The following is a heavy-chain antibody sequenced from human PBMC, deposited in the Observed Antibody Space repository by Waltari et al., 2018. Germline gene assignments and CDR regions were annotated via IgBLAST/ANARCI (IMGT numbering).Heavy chain of an antibody. J-gene: IGHJ4*02. Sequence: EVQLVESGGDLVQPGGSLRLSCSASGFFFGGYAMSWVRQAPGQGLEWVAGISGGGGGTYYVDSVKGRFTVSRDNPNNKVYLQMNSLGVEDSAMYYCARMDSGTYTAHFEWWGQGTLVTVSS. V-gene: IGHV3-23*04. CDR3: ARMDSGTYTAHFEW. D-gene: IGHD1-26*01. CDR1: GFFFGGYA. CDR2: ISGGGGGT.